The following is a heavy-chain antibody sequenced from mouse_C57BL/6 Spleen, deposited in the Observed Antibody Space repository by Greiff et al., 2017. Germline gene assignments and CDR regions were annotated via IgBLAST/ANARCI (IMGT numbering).Heavy chain of an antibody. J-gene: IGHJ4*01. CDR3: AGSGPARITTRSYAMDY. D-gene: IGHD2-4*01. CDR2: IDPSDSYT. CDR1: GYTFTSYW. V-gene: IGHV1-69*01. Sequence: QVQLQQPGAELVMPGASVKLSCKASGYTFTSYWMHWVKQRPGQGLEWIGEIDPSDSYTNYNQKFKGKSTLTVDKSSSTAYMQLSSLTSEDSAVYYCAGSGPARITTRSYAMDYWGQGTSVTVSS.